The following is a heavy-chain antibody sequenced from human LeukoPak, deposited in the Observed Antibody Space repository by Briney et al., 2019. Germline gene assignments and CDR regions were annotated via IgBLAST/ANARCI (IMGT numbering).Heavy chain of an antibody. CDR3: ARQAGSGFDY. Sequence: GGSLRLSCAVSGFTFTDFWFHWVRQAPGKWLEWVSRVKSDGGGINYGDSVKGRFTMSRDNSKNTLYLQMNSLRAEDTAVYYCARQAGSGFDYWGQGSLVTVSS. J-gene: IGHJ4*02. V-gene: IGHV3-74*01. D-gene: IGHD3-10*01. CDR2: VKSDGGGI. CDR1: GFTFTDFW.